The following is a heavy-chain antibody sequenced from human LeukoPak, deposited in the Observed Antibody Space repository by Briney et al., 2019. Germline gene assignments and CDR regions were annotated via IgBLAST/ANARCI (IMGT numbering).Heavy chain of an antibody. CDR2: ISSSSSYI. J-gene: IGHJ4*02. V-gene: IGHV3-21*04. D-gene: IGHD3-10*01. CDR3: AKSGYYASGSYGPDY. CDR1: GFTFSSYS. Sequence: GGSLRLSCAASGFTFSSYSMNWVRQAPGKGLEWVSSISSSSSYIYYADSVKGRFTISRDNSKNTLYLQMNSLRAEDTAVYYCAKSGYYASGSYGPDYWGLGTRVTVSS.